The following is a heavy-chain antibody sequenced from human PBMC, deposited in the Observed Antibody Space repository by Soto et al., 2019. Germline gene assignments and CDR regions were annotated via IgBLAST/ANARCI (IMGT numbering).Heavy chain of an antibody. V-gene: IGHV4-39*01. CDR1: GGSISSGPYS. CDR2: FYYSEST. J-gene: IGHJ6*02. Sequence: PSETLSLTCTVSGGSISSGPYSWCWIRQPPGEGLEWIGTFYYSESTYYNPSLESRVTISVDTSKNQFSLKVSSVTVADTAVYYCARLGGYCSSTSCYGYYGMDVWGQGTTVTV. CDR3: ARLGGYCSSTSCYGYYGMDV. D-gene: IGHD2-2*01.